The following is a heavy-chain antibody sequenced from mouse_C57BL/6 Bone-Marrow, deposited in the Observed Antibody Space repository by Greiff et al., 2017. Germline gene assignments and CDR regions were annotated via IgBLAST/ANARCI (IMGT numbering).Heavy chain of an antibody. CDR1: GYTFTDYY. Sequence: VQLQESGPELVKPGASVKISCKASGYTFTDYYINWVKQRPGQGLEWIGWIFTGSGSTYYNEKFKGKATITVDKSYSTAYMLLNSLTSEDSAVYFCARLPSGAMDYWGQGTSVTVSS. D-gene: IGHD3-1*01. CDR2: IFTGSGST. J-gene: IGHJ4*01. CDR3: ARLPSGAMDY. V-gene: IGHV1-75*01.